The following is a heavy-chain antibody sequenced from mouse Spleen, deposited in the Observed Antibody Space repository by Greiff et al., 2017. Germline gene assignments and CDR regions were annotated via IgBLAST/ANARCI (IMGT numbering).Heavy chain of an antibody. CDR2: INPYNGGT. V-gene: IGHV1-19*01. Sequence: VQLKQSGPVLVKPGASVKMSCKASGHTFTDYYMNWVKQSHGKSLEWIGVINPYNGGTSYNQKFKGKATLTVDKSSSTAYMELNSLTSEDSAVYYCARGDYYGSRPLAMDYWGQGTSVTVSS. J-gene: IGHJ4*01. D-gene: IGHD1-1*01. CDR3: ARGDYYGSRPLAMDY. CDR1: GHTFTDYY.